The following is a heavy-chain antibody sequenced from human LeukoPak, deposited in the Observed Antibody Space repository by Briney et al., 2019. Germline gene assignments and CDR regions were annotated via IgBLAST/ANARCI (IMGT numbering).Heavy chain of an antibody. CDR2: IYYSGST. CDR3: ARDSSPTGELPADDY. D-gene: IGHD1-26*01. J-gene: IGHJ4*02. Sequence: SETLSLTCTVSGGSVSSGSYYWSWIRQPPGKGPEWIGYIYYSGSTNYNPSLKSRVTISVDTSKNQFSLKLSSVTAADTAVYYCARDSSPTGELPADDYWGQETLVTVSS. V-gene: IGHV4-61*01. CDR1: GGSVSSGSYY.